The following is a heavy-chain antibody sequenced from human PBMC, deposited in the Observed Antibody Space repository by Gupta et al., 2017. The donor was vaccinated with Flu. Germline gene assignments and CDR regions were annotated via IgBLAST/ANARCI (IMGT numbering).Heavy chain of an antibody. Sequence: EVQLVESGGGLVQPGGSLRLSCAASGLTFSSYSINWVRQAPGKGLEWVSYISSSSNTIYYADSVKGRFTISRDNAKNSLYLQMNSLRAEDTAAYYCARRAPGYYGMDVWGQGTTVTVSS. CDR1: GLTFSSYS. J-gene: IGHJ6*02. CDR2: ISSSSNTI. V-gene: IGHV3-48*01. D-gene: IGHD7-27*01. CDR3: ARRAPGYYGMDV.